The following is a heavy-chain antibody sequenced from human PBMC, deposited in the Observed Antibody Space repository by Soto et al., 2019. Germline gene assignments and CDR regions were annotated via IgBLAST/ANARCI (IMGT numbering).Heavy chain of an antibody. CDR2: IIPIFGTA. CDR1: GGTFSSYA. V-gene: IGHV1-69*13. CDR3: ARFGKVGATTDY. J-gene: IGHJ4*02. D-gene: IGHD1-26*01. Sequence: SVKVSCKASGGTFSSYAISWVRQAPGQGLEWMGGIIPIFGTANYAQKFQGRVTITADESTSTAYMELSSLRSEDTAVYYCARFGKVGATTDYWGQGTLVTVSS.